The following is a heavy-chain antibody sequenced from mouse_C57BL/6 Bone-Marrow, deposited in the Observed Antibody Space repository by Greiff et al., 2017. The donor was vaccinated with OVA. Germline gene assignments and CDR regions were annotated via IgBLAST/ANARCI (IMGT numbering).Heavy chain of an antibody. CDR3: ARAALYYDYDY. Sequence: VQLQQPGAELVMPGASVKLSCKASGYTFTSYWMHWVKQRPGQGLEWIGEIDPSDSYTNYNQKFKGKSTCTVDKSSSTAYMQLSSLTSEDSAVYYCARAALYYDYDYWGQGTTLTVSS. CDR1: GYTFTSYW. V-gene: IGHV1-69*01. D-gene: IGHD2-4*01. CDR2: IDPSDSYT. J-gene: IGHJ2*01.